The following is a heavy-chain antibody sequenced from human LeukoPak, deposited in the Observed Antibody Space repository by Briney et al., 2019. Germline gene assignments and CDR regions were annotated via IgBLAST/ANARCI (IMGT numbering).Heavy chain of an antibody. D-gene: IGHD3-9*01. J-gene: IGHJ3*02. CDR1: GFTFSSYW. CDR2: IKQDGSEK. CDR3: ARDLSHYDILTGYYKAPDAFDI. Sequence: GGSLRLSCAASGFTFSSYWMSWVRQAPGKGLEWVANIKQDGSEKYYVDSVKGRFTISRDNAKNTLYLQMNSLRAEDTAVYYCARDLSHYDILTGYYKAPDAFDIWGQGTMVTVSS. V-gene: IGHV3-7*01.